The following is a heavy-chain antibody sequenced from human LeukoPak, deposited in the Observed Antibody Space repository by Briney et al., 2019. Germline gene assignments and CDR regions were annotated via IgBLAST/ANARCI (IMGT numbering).Heavy chain of an antibody. D-gene: IGHD3-22*01. V-gene: IGHV4-39*01. CDR3: ARSTDYDSSGYYYPTYYYFDY. Sequence: PSETLSLTCTVSGGSISSGTYYWGWIRQPPGKGLEWIGNIYYSGSTYYNPSLKSRVTISVDTSKNQFSLKLSSVTAADTAVYYCARSTDYDSSGYYYPTYYYFDYWGQGTLVTVSS. J-gene: IGHJ4*02. CDR1: GGSISSGTYY. CDR2: IYYSGST.